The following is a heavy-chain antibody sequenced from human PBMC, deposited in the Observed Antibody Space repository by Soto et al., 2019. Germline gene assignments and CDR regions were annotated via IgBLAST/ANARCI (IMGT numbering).Heavy chain of an antibody. Sequence: PSETLSLTCTVSGGSISNYYWTWIRQPAGKGLEWIGRIYTSGSTNYNPSLKSRVTMSVDTSKNQFSLKLSSVTAADTAVYYCARDRGGFGEFNYYYGMDVWGQGTTVTVSS. J-gene: IGHJ6*02. CDR1: GGSISNYY. V-gene: IGHV4-4*07. D-gene: IGHD3-10*01. CDR3: ARDRGGFGEFNYYYGMDV. CDR2: IYTSGST.